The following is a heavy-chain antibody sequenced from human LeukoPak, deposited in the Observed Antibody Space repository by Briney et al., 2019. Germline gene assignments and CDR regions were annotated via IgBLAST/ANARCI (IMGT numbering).Heavy chain of an antibody. CDR2: INPNSGGT. CDR1: GYTFTGYY. J-gene: IGHJ3*02. D-gene: IGHD3-22*01. CDR3: ARVVIVVDYDAFDI. Sequence: ASVKVSCKASGYTFTGYYMHWVRQAPGQGLEWMGWINPNSGGTNYAQKFQGRVTMTRDTSISTAYMELSRLRSDDTAVYYCARVVIVVDYDAFDIWGQGTMVTVSS. V-gene: IGHV1-2*02.